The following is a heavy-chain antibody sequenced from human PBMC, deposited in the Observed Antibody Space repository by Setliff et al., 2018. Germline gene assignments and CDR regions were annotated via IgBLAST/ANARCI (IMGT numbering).Heavy chain of an antibody. D-gene: IGHD3-22*01. Sequence: SETLSLTCTVSGGSISSPSYFWGWVRQPPGKGLEWIGYIYYSGSTNYNPSLESRVTISLDAPKNQFSLKLASVTAADTAVYYCARTGTPYYYSCMDVWGKGTTVTVSS. CDR1: GGSISSPSYF. V-gene: IGHV4-61*05. CDR2: IYYSGST. J-gene: IGHJ6*03. CDR3: ARTGTPYYYSCMDV.